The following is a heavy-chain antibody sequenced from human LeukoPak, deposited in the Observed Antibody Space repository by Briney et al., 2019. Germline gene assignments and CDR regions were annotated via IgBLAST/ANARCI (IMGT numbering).Heavy chain of an antibody. CDR2: INHSGST. CDR1: GGSFSGYY. D-gene: IGHD3-10*01. J-gene: IGHJ4*02. V-gene: IGHV4-34*01. CDR3: ASSLVSPRGFDY. Sequence: SETLPLTCAVYGGSFSGYYWSWIRQPPGKGLEWIGEINHSGSTNYNPSLKSRVTISVDTSKNQFSLKLSSVTAADTAVYYCASSLVSPRGFDYWGQGTLVTVSS.